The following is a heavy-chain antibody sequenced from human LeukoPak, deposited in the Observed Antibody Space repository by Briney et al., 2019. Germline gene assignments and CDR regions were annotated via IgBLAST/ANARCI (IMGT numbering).Heavy chain of an antibody. D-gene: IGHD2-21*01. CDR2: LWYDGTNE. V-gene: IGHV3-33*03. J-gene: IGHJ3*02. Sequence: GGSLRLSCAASGFTFNNYGMHWVRQAPGRGLEWVALLWYDGTNENYADSVKGRFTISRDNAKNSLYLQMNSLRAEDTAVYYCATYSRDDAFDIWGQGTMVTVSS. CDR3: ATYSRDDAFDI. CDR1: GFTFNNYG.